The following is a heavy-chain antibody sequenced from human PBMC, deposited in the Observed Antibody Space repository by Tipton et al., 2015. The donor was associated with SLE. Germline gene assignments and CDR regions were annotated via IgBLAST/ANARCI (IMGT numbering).Heavy chain of an antibody. CDR2: INHSGST. J-gene: IGHJ3*02. CDR1: GGSFSGYY. D-gene: IGHD3-10*01. Sequence: TLSLTCAVYGGSFSGYYWSWIRQPPGKGLGWIGEINHSGSTNYNPSLKSRVTISVDTSQNQFSLTLSSVTAADTAVHYCARNPITMVRGVISGAFDIWGQGTMVTVSS. V-gene: IGHV4-34*01. CDR3: ARNPITMVRGVISGAFDI.